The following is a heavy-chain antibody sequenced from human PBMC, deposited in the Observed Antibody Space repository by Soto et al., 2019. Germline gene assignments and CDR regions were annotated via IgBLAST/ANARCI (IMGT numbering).Heavy chain of an antibody. CDR3: SRFIMVGGWFDPNYYHGMDV. CDR2: ISGYNGNT. Sequence: QVQLVQSGAEVKKPGASVTVSCKTSGYTFSNYGINWVRQAPGQGLEWMGWISGYNGNTNYAQTVQGRVTMTTDKSTGTVYMELRSLKSDYTAIYYCSRFIMVGGWFDPNYYHGMDVWGQGTTVTVSS. CDR1: GYTFSNYG. J-gene: IGHJ6*02. V-gene: IGHV1-18*01. D-gene: IGHD6-19*01.